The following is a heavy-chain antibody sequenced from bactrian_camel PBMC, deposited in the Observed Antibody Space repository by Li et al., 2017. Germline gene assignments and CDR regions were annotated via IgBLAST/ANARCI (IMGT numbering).Heavy chain of an antibody. CDR2: IDARGSTT. CDR1: GHTATTR. V-gene: IGHV3S1*01. CDR3: AAGTRIIVGDYCDGITT. Sequence: HVQLVESGGASVQAGESLRLSCVVSGHTATTRRCMAWFRQAPGKELEWVATIDARGSTTYYPPRLEGRFIISRDNAKNIIYLQMSSLTPDDTAMYYCAAGTRIIVGDYCDGITTWGQGTQVTVS. D-gene: IGHD3*01. J-gene: IGHJ6*01.